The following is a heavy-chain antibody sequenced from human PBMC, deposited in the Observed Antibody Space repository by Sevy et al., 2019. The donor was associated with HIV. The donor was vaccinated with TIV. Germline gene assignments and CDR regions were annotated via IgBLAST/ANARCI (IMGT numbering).Heavy chain of an antibody. J-gene: IGHJ4*02. CDR2: IRSKAGGGTT. V-gene: IGHV3-15*01. D-gene: IGHD3-22*01. CDR1: GFTLSNAW. Sequence: GGSLRLSCAASGFTLSNAWMSWVRQSPGKGLEWVGRIRSKAGGGTTDYATIVKGKFTILRDDSRDILYLQLNSLETEDTAVYYCTTDHRRDVIVVVPFEYWGQGTLVTVSS. CDR3: TTDHRRDVIVVVPFEY.